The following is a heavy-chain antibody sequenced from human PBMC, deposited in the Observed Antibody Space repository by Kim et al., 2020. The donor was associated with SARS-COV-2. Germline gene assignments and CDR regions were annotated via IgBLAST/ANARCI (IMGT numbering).Heavy chain of an antibody. J-gene: IGHJ4*02. D-gene: IGHD3-22*01. V-gene: IGHV4-34*01. CDR1: GGSFSGYY. CDR2: INHSGST. Sequence: SETLSLTCAVYGGSFSGYYWSWIRQPPGKGLEWIGEINHSGSTNYNPSLKSRVTISVDTSKNQFSLKLSSVTAADTAVYYCARGVVTMIVFYYFDYWGQGTLVTVSS. CDR3: ARGVVTMIVFYYFDY.